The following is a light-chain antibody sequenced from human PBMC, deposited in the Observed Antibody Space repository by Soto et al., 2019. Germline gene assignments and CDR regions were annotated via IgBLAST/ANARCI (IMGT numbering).Light chain of an antibody. CDR2: DNN. CDR3: GTWGSSLSAYV. V-gene: IGLV1-51*01. CDR1: SSNIGNNY. Sequence: QSVVTQPPAVSAAPGQKVTISCSGSSSNIGNNYVSWYQQLPGTAPKLLIYDNNKRPSGIPYRVSGSRSGTAATLGITGLQAGDEADYYGGTWGSSLSAYVFGTGTKVTVL. J-gene: IGLJ1*01.